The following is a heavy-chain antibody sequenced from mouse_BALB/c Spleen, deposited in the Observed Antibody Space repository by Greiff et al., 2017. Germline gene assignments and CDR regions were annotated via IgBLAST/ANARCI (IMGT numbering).Heavy chain of an antibody. CDR3: APHYYGYDYFDY. J-gene: IGHJ2*01. Sequence: VQLQQSGAELVKPGASVKLSCTASGFNIKDTYMHWVKQRPEQGLEWIGRIDPANGNTKYDPKFQGKATITADTSSNTAYLQLSSLTSEDTAVYYCAPHYYGYDYFDYWGQGTTLTVSS. CDR2: IDPANGNT. CDR1: GFNIKDTY. D-gene: IGHD1-2*01. V-gene: IGHV14-3*02.